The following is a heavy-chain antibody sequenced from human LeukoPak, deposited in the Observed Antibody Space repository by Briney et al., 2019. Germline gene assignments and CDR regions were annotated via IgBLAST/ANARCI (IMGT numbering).Heavy chain of an antibody. CDR3: ARNMYSSSWFGWFDP. Sequence: SETLSLTCAVYGGSFSGYYWSWIRQPPGKGLEWIGEINHSGSTNYNPSLKSRVTISVDTSKNQFSLKLSSVTAADTAVYYYARNMYSSSWFGWFDPWGQGTLVTVSS. CDR1: GGSFSGYY. V-gene: IGHV4-34*01. J-gene: IGHJ5*02. CDR2: INHSGST. D-gene: IGHD6-13*01.